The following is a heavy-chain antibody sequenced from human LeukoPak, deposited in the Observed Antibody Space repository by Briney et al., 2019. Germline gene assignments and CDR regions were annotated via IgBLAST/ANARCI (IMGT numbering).Heavy chain of an antibody. CDR3: ARRRSLWQHNNWFDP. J-gene: IGHJ5*02. CDR1: GYTFTSYA. Sequence: ASVKVSCKASGYTFTSYAMNWVRQAPGQGLEWTGWINTNTGNPTYAQGFTGRFVFSLDTSVSTAYLQISSLKAEDTAVYYCARRRSLWQHNNWFDPWGQGTLVTVSS. D-gene: IGHD2-21*01. CDR2: INTNTGNP. V-gene: IGHV7-4-1*02.